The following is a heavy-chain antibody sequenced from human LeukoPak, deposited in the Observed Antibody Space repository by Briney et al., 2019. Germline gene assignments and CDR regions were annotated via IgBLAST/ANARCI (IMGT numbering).Heavy chain of an antibody. D-gene: IGHD3-3*01. V-gene: IGHV3-21*01. CDR2: ISSSSSYI. J-gene: IGHJ5*02. CDR1: GFTFSSYS. CDR3: ARDPYDFWSGSWFDP. Sequence: GGSLRLSCAASGFTFSSYSMNWVRQAPQKGLEWVSSISSSSSYIYYADSVKGRFTISRDNAKNSLYLQMNSLRAEDTAVYYCARDPYDFWSGSWFDPWGQGTLVTVSS.